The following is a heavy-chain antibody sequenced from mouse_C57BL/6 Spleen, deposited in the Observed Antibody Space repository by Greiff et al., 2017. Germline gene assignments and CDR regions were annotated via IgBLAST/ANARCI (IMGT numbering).Heavy chain of an antibody. J-gene: IGHJ3*01. D-gene: IGHD2-4*01. V-gene: IGHV1-55*01. Sequence: QVQLKQPGAELVKPGASVKMSCKASGYTFTSYWITWVKQRPGPGLEWIGDIYPGSGSTNYNEKFKSKATLTVDTSSSTAYMQLSSLTSEDSAVYYCARVDYYDYDEVAYWGQGTLVTVSA. CDR1: GYTFTSYW. CDR3: ARVDYYDYDEVAY. CDR2: IYPGSGST.